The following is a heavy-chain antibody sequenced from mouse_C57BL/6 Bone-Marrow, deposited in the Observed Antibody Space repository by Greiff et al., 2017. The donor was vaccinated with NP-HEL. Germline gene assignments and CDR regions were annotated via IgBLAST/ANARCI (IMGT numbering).Heavy chain of an antibody. CDR1: GIDFSRYW. V-gene: IGHV4-1*01. D-gene: IGHD1-1*02. CDR3: ARQCGGYYAMDY. J-gene: IGHJ4*01. Sequence: EVKLMESGGGLVQPGGSLKLSCAASGIDFSRYWMSWVRRAPGKGLEWIGEINPDSSTINYAPSLKDKFIISRDNAKNTQYLQMSKVRSEDTALYYCARQCGGYYAMDYWGQGTSVTVSS. CDR2: INPDSSTI.